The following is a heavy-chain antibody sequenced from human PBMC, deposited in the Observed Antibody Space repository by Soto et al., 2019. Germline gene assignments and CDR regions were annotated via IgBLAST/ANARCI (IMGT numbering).Heavy chain of an antibody. CDR3: ARDHSSSWADYYYYYMDV. Sequence: ASVKVSCKASGYTFTSYAMHWVRQAPGQRLEWMGWINAGNGNTKYSQKFQGRVTITRDTSASTAYMELSSLRSEDTAVYYCARDHSSSWADYYYYYMDVWGKGTTVTVSS. J-gene: IGHJ6*03. V-gene: IGHV1-3*01. CDR1: GYTFTSYA. CDR2: INAGNGNT. D-gene: IGHD6-13*01.